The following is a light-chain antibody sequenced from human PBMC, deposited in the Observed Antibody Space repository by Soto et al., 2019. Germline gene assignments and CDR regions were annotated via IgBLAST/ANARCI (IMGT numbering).Light chain of an antibody. V-gene: IGLV4-69*01. J-gene: IGLJ2*01. CDR1: SGHSNYA. CDR2: LNRDGSH. CDR3: QTWGTGIVI. Sequence: QPVLTQSPSASASLGASVKLTCTLSSGHSNYAIAWHQQQPEKGPRYLMKLNRDGSHSKGDGIPNRFSGSSSGAERYLTISSLQSEDEAYYYCQTWGTGIVIFGGGTKVTVL.